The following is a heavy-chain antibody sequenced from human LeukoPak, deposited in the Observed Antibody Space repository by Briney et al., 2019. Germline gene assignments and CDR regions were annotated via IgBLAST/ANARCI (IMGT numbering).Heavy chain of an antibody. Sequence: PSETLSLTCTVSGGSISSSSYYWGWIRQPPGKGLEWIGSIYYSGSTYYNPSLKSRVTISVDTSKNQFSLKLSSVTAADTAVYYCARVVSSSWSQGAIDYWGQGTLVTVSS. CDR1: GGSISSSSYY. CDR3: ARVVSSSWSQGAIDY. V-gene: IGHV4-39*07. CDR2: IYYSGST. J-gene: IGHJ4*02. D-gene: IGHD6-13*01.